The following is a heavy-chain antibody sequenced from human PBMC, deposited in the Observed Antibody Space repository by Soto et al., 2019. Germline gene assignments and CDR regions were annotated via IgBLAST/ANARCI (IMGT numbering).Heavy chain of an antibody. CDR1: GGSISSSSYY. CDR3: ARYDYIWGSYRFDY. Sequence: QLPLQESGPGLVKPSETLSLTCTVSGGSISSSSYYWGWIRQPPGKGLEWIGSIYYSGSTYYNPSLKSRVTISVDTSKNQFSLKLSSVTAADTAVYYCARYDYIWGSYRFDYWGQGTLVTVSS. J-gene: IGHJ4*02. CDR2: IYYSGST. D-gene: IGHD3-16*02. V-gene: IGHV4-39*01.